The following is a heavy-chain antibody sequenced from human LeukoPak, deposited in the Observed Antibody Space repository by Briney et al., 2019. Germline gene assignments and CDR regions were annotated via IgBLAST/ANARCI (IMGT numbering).Heavy chain of an antibody. Sequence: QPGGSLRLSCAGSGFTFRSSEMNWVRQAPGKGLEWISYISSSAGTIYYADSVKGRFNISRDNAKNSLYLQMNSLRAEDTGIYYCVTRHDYGDVGRGCLDFWGQGTLVTVSS. D-gene: IGHD4-17*01. V-gene: IGHV3-48*03. CDR3: VTRHDYGDVGRGCLDF. CDR2: ISSSAGTI. CDR1: GFTFRSSE. J-gene: IGHJ4*02.